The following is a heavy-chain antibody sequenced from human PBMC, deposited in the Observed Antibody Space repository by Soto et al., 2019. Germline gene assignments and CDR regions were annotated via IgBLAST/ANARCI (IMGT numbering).Heavy chain of an antibody. V-gene: IGHV5-51*01. Sequence: GESLKISCKGSGCSFTSYWIGWVRQMPGKGLEWMGIIYPGDSDTRYSPSFQGQVTISADKSISTAYLQWSSLKASDTAMYYCARQRDSSSFRDYYYYYGMDVWGQGTTVTVSS. D-gene: IGHD6-6*01. J-gene: IGHJ6*02. CDR3: ARQRDSSSFRDYYYYYGMDV. CDR2: IYPGDSDT. CDR1: GCSFTSYW.